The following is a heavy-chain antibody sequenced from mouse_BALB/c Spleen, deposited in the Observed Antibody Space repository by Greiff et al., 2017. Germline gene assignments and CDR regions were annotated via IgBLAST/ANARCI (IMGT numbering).Heavy chain of an antibody. D-gene: IGHD2-4*01. CDR3: ARRETYYDYDLDY. CDR2: INPSTCYT. CDR1: GYTFTSYW. J-gene: IGHJ2*01. Sequence: QVHVKQSGAELAKPGASVKMSCKASGYTFTSYWMHWVKQRPGQGLEWIGYINPSTCYTEYNQKFKDKATLTADKSSSTAYMQLSSLTSEDSAVYYCARRETYYDYDLDYWGQGTTLTVSS. V-gene: IGHV1-7*01.